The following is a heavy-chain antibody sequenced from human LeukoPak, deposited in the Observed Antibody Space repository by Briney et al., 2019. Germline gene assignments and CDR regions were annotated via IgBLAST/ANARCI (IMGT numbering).Heavy chain of an antibody. V-gene: IGHV4-59*08. CDR2: IYYSGST. Sequence: SETLSLTCTVSGGSISSYYWSWIRQPPGKGLEWIGYIYYSGSTNYNPSLKSRVTISVDTSKNQFSLKLSSVTAADTAVYYCASSGHSGYEEVFDYWGQGTLVTVSS. D-gene: IGHD5-12*01. CDR1: GGSISSYY. J-gene: IGHJ4*02. CDR3: ASSGHSGYEEVFDY.